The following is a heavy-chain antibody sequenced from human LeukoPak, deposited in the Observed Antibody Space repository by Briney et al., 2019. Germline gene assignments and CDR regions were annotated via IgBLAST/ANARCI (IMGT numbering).Heavy chain of an antibody. V-gene: IGHV1-2*02. Sequence: GASVKVSCKASGYTFTGYYMHWVRQAPGQGLEWMGWINPNSGGTNYAQKFQGRVTMTRDTSISTAYMELSRLRSDDTAVYYCARDPRLAYSSSGDAFDIWGQGTMVTVSS. CDR1: GYTFTGYY. CDR2: INPNSGGT. J-gene: IGHJ3*02. D-gene: IGHD6-6*01. CDR3: ARDPRLAYSSSGDAFDI.